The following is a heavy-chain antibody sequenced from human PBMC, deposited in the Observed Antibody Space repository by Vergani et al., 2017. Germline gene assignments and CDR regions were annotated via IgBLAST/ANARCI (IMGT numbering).Heavy chain of an antibody. CDR1: GFTFDDYA. D-gene: IGHD3-10*01. CDR3: ALGGGSGSYFAIDY. CDR2: ISWNSGSI. V-gene: IGHV3-9*03. J-gene: IGHJ4*02. Sequence: EVQLVESGGGLVQPGRSLRLSCAASGFTFDDYAMHWVRQTPGKGLEWVSGISWNSGSIGYADSVKGRFTISRDNAKNSLYLQMNSLRAEDMALYYCALGGGSGSYFAIDYWGQGTLVTVSS.